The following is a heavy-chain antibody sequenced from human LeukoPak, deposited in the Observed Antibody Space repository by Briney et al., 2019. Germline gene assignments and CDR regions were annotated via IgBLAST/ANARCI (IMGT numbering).Heavy chain of an antibody. Sequence: SVKVSCKASGGTFSSYAISWVRQAPGQGLEWMGGTIPIFGTANYAQKFQGRVTITADESTSTAYMELSSLRSEDTAVYYCARGLGYCSGGSCYFPYYFDYWGQGTLVTVSS. V-gene: IGHV1-69*01. CDR3: ARGLGYCSGGSCYFPYYFDY. J-gene: IGHJ4*02. CDR1: GGTFSSYA. D-gene: IGHD2-15*01. CDR2: TIPIFGTA.